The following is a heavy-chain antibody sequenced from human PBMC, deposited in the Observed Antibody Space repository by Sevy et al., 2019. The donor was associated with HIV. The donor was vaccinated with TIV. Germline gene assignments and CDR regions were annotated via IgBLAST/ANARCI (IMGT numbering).Heavy chain of an antibody. V-gene: IGHV3-48*02. Sequence: GGSLRLSCAASRFTFSSYSMNWVRQAPGKGLEWVSYISSSSSTIYYADSVKGRFTISRDNAKNSLYLQMNSLRDEDTAVYYCARDYNSGWRKFNLFDPWGHGTLVTVSS. J-gene: IGHJ5*02. CDR3: ARDYNSGWRKFNLFDP. CDR1: RFTFSSYS. CDR2: ISSSSSTI. D-gene: IGHD6-19*01.